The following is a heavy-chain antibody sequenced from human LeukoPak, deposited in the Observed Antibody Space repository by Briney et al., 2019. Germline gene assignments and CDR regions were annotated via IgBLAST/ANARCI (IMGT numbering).Heavy chain of an antibody. V-gene: IGHV1-18*01. CDR3: ARDPHYYDSSGSSHAFDI. CDR1: GYTFTSYG. D-gene: IGHD3-22*01. J-gene: IGHJ3*02. CDR2: ISPYNSNT. Sequence: ASVKVSCKASGYTFTSYGISWVRQAPGQGLEWMGWISPYNSNTNYAQKIQGRVTMTTDTPTSTAYMELRSLRSDDTAVYYCARDPHYYDSSGSSHAFDIWGQGIMVTVSS.